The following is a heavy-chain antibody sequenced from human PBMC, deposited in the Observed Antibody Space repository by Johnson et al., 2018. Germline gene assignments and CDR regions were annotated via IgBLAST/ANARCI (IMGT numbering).Heavy chain of an antibody. D-gene: IGHD4-17*01. V-gene: IGHV4-61*02. CDR1: GGSISSGNYY. Sequence: QVQLQESGPGLVKPSQTLSLTCTVSGGSISSGNYYWNWMRQPAGKGLEWIGRMYTSGSTNFNPSPKSRVTMSGDTAKNQFSLTLNSVTAADPAVYFCARGAESRRDYAHFYMDVWGNGTAVTVSS. CDR2: MYTSGST. CDR3: ARGAESRRDYAHFYMDV. J-gene: IGHJ6*03.